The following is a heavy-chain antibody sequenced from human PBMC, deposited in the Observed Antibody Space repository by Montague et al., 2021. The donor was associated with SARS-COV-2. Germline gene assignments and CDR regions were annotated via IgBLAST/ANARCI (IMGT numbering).Heavy chain of an antibody. CDR3: ARVGRQQLVRLSGMDV. CDR2: IYYSGST. Sequence: ETLSLTCTVSGGSISSSSYYWGWIRQPPGKGLGWIGSIYYSGSTYYNPSLKSRVTISVDTSKNQFSLKLSSVTAADTAVYYCARVGRQQLVRLSGMDVWGQGTTVTVSS. J-gene: IGHJ6*02. V-gene: IGHV4-39*07. CDR1: GGSISSSSYY. D-gene: IGHD6-13*01.